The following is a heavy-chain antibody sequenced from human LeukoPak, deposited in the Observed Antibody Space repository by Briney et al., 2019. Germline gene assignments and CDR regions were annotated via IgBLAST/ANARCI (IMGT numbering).Heavy chain of an antibody. D-gene: IGHD4-17*01. CDR3: ARRDYGDQGYDY. V-gene: IGHV4-39*01. Sequence: SETLSLTCTVSGGSISSSSYYWGWIRQPPGKGLEWIGSIYYSGSTYYNPSLKSRVTISVDTSKNQFSLKLSSVTAADTAVYYCARRDYGDQGYDYWGQGTLVTVSS. CDR1: GGSISSSSYY. CDR2: IYYSGST. J-gene: IGHJ4*02.